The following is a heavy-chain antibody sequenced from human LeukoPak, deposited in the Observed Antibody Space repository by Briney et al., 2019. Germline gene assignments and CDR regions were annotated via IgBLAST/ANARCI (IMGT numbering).Heavy chain of an antibody. CDR2: ISAGNGNT. V-gene: IGHV1-3*01. J-gene: IGHJ4*02. CDR3: ARYLPGGGSYDY. CDR1: GYTFTNFV. D-gene: IGHD3-16*01. Sequence: GASVKVSCKASGYTFTNFVLHWVRQAPGQKPECMGWISAGNGNTNYLQSLQGRVSITRDTSTSTVYMELSSLSSEDTAVYYCARYLPGGGSYDYWGQGTLVTVSS.